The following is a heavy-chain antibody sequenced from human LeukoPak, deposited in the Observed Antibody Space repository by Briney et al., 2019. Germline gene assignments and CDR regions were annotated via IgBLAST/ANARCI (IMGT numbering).Heavy chain of an antibody. CDR3: ARGAPTTRIGAGRFDY. D-gene: IGHD5-12*01. V-gene: IGHV1-46*01. CDR2: INPGGGST. CDR1: GYSLTNYY. Sequence: GASVKVSCKAFGYSLTNYYVHWVRQAPGQGLEWMGEINPGGGSTSYAQKSQGRITVTRDTYTNTVYMDLSSLRSEDTATYYCARGAPTTRIGAGRFDYWGQGSLLTVAS. J-gene: IGHJ4*02.